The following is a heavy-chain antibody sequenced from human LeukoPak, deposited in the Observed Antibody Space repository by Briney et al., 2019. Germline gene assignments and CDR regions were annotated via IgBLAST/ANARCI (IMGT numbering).Heavy chain of an antibody. J-gene: IGHJ6*02. CDR1: GGSFSGYY. Sequence: SETLSLTCAVYGGSFSGYYWSGIRQPPGKGLEWIGEINHSGSTNYNPSLKSRVTISVDTSKNQFSLKLSSVTAADTAVYYCARLGLLYYYYGMDVWGQGTTVTVSS. V-gene: IGHV4-34*01. D-gene: IGHD7-27*01. CDR3: ARLGLLYYYYGMDV. CDR2: INHSGST.